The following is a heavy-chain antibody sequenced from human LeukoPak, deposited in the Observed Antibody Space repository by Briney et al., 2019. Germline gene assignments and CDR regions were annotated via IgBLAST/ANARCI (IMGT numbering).Heavy chain of an antibody. V-gene: IGHV1-69*04. CDR3: ARDPEIYGDYVYFDY. Sequence: SVKVSCKASGGTFSSYAISWVRQAPGQGLEWMGRIIPIFGIANYAQKFQGRVTITADKSTSTAYMELSSLRSEDTAVYYYARDPEIYGDYVYFDYWGQGTLVTVSS. D-gene: IGHD4-17*01. CDR2: IIPIFGIA. J-gene: IGHJ4*02. CDR1: GGTFSSYA.